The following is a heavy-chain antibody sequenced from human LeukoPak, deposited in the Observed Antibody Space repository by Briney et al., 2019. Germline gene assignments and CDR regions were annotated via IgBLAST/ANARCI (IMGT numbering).Heavy chain of an antibody. V-gene: IGHV3-30*03. CDR1: GFTFSSYG. D-gene: IGHD6-19*01. CDR2: ISYDGSNK. Sequence: GGSLRLSCAASGFTFSSYGMHWVRQAPGKGLEWVAVISYDGSNKYYADSVKGRFTISRDNSKNTLYLQMNSLRAEDTAVYYCARPVAGTYAPLDSWGQGTLVTVSS. J-gene: IGHJ4*02. CDR3: ARPVAGTYAPLDS.